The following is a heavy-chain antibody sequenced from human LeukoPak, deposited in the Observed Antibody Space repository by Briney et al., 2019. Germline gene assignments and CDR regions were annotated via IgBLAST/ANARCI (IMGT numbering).Heavy chain of an antibody. Sequence: GGSLRLSRAASGFTLSTYWMHWVRHAPGKGPLWVSRINGDGTNTPYADSVKGRFTISRDNAKNTLYLQMNSLRAEDTAVYYCARGSSSGWPYYFDHWGQGSLVSVSS. CDR1: GFTLSTYW. CDR3: ARGSSSGWPYYFDH. J-gene: IGHJ4*02. CDR2: INGDGTNT. D-gene: IGHD6-19*01. V-gene: IGHV3-74*01.